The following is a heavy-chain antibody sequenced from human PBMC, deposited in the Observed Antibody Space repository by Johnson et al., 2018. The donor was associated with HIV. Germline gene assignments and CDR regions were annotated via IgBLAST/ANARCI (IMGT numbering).Heavy chain of an antibody. D-gene: IGHD3-22*01. V-gene: IGHV3-20*04. Sequence: VQLVESGGRVVWPGGSLRLTCAASEFTFGDFGMNWVRPAPGKGLAWVSNINWNGGSTTYADSVKGRFTISRDNAKNSVYLQMKNLRAEDTAVYYCARDRGYWDAFDIWGQGTMVTVSS. CDR1: EFTFGDFG. CDR3: ARDRGYWDAFDI. J-gene: IGHJ3*02. CDR2: INWNGGST.